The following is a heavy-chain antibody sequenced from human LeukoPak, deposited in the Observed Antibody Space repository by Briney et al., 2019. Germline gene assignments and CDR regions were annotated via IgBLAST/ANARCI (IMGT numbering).Heavy chain of an antibody. CDR2: ITSSSSYR. D-gene: IGHD1-26*01. V-gene: IGHV3-21*01. J-gene: IGHJ3*02. CDR1: GCTFSSYS. Sequence: GGSLRLSCAAAGCTFSSYSMNWVRQAPGKGLEWVSSITSSSSYRYYADSVKGRFTISRDNAKSSLYLQMHSLRDEDTAVYYCAKDLYSGSYFGAFDIWGQGTMVTVSS. CDR3: AKDLYSGSYFGAFDI.